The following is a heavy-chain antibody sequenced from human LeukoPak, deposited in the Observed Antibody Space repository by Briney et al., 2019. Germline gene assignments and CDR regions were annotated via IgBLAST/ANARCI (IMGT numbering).Heavy chain of an antibody. CDR3: ARQKTDYYDSSGFYIFDY. CDR2: INTNTGNP. V-gene: IGHV7-4-1*02. CDR1: GYIFTSYA. J-gene: IGHJ4*02. D-gene: IGHD3-22*01. Sequence: ASVKVSCKASGYIFTSYAMNWVRQAPGQGLEWMGWINTNTGNPTYAQGFTGRFVFSLDTSVSTAYPQISSLKAEDTAVYYCARQKTDYYDSSGFYIFDYWGQGTLVTVSS.